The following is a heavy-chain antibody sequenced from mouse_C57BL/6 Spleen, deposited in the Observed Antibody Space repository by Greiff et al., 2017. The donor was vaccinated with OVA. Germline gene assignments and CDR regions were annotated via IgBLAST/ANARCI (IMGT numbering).Heavy chain of an antibody. J-gene: IGHJ4*01. CDR3: ARYDGYYVYYAMDY. D-gene: IGHD2-3*01. V-gene: IGHV1-19*01. CDR1: GYTFTDYY. Sequence: DVQLQESGPVLVKPGASVKMSCKASGYTFTDYYMNWVKQSHGKSLEWIGVINPYNGGTSYNQKFKGKATLTVDKSSSTAYMELNSLTSEDSAVYYCARYDGYYVYYAMDYWGQGTSVTVSS. CDR2: INPYNGGT.